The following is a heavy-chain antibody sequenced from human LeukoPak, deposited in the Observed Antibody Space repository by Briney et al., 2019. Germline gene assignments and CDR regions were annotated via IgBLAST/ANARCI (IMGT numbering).Heavy chain of an antibody. Sequence: ASVKVSCKASGYTFIGYYMHWVRQAPGQGLEWMGWINPNSGGTNYAQKSKGRVTMTRDTSISTAYMELSRLRSDDTAVYYCARRMGSSSGEYYFDYWGQGTLVTVSS. J-gene: IGHJ4*02. CDR3: ARRMGSSSGEYYFDY. D-gene: IGHD6-13*01. CDR2: INPNSGGT. V-gene: IGHV1-2*02. CDR1: GYTFIGYY.